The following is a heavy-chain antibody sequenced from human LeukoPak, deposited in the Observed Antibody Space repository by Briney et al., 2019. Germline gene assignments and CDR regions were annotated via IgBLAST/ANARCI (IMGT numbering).Heavy chain of an antibody. V-gene: IGHV3-66*01. D-gene: IGHD2-2*01. J-gene: IGHJ5*02. Sequence: GGSLRLSCAASGFTVSSNYMSWVRQAPGKGLEWVSVIYSGGSTYYADSVKGRFTISRDNSKNTLYLQMNSLRAEDTAVYYCARVVPAAIYGLGWFDPWGQGTLVTVSS. CDR1: GFTVSSNY. CDR2: IYSGGST. CDR3: ARVVPAAIYGLGWFDP.